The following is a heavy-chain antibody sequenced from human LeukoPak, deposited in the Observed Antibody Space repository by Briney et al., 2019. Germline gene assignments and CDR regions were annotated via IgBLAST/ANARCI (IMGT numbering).Heavy chain of an antibody. J-gene: IGHJ4*02. CDR3: AKEPYCSSTSCLRYFDY. V-gene: IGHV3-23*01. CDR1: GFTVSSNY. CDR2: ISGSGGST. D-gene: IGHD2-2*01. Sequence: PGGSLRLSCAASGFTVSSNYMSWVRQAPGKGLEWVSGISGSGGSTYYADSVKGRFTISRDNSNNTLYLQTNSLRADDTAVYYCAKEPYCSSTSCLRYFDYWGQGTLVTVSS.